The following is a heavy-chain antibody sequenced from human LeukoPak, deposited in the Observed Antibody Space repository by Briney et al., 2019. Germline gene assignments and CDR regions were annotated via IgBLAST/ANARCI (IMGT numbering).Heavy chain of an antibody. D-gene: IGHD3-10*01. Sequence: GGSLRLSCAASGFTFSSYAMSWVRQAPGKGLEWVSAISGSGGSTYYADSMRGRFTVSRDNSKNTLCLQMNSLRAEDTAVYFCAKLGGNYGSGSYQAFDIWGQGTMVTVSS. CDR1: GFTFSSYA. CDR3: AKLGGNYGSGSYQAFDI. V-gene: IGHV3-23*01. J-gene: IGHJ3*02. CDR2: ISGSGGST.